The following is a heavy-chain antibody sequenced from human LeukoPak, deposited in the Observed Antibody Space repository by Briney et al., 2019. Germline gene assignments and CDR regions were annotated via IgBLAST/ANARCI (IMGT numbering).Heavy chain of an antibody. CDR2: INHSGST. CDR1: GGSFSGYY. V-gene: IGHV4-34*01. J-gene: IGHJ4*02. CDR3: ARDRVAVGRGSLGFDY. D-gene: IGHD6-19*01. Sequence: SETLSLTCAVYGGSFSGYYWSWIRQPPGKGLEWIGEINHSGSTNYNPSLKSRVTISVDTSKNQFSLKLSSVTAADTAVYYCARDRVAVGRGSLGFDYWGQGTLVTVSS.